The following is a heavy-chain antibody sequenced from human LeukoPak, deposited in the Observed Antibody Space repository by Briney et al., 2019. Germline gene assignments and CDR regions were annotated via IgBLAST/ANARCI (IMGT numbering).Heavy chain of an antibody. V-gene: IGHV3-48*03. CDR1: GFTFSSYE. CDR3: ARERGHDILTGDYNVRALDY. J-gene: IGHJ4*02. CDR2: ISMSGANM. D-gene: IGHD3-9*01. Sequence: GGSLRPSCAASGFTFSSYEMNWVRQAPGKGLEWVSFISMSGANMYYADSVKGRFTISRDNAKNSLYLQMNSLRADDTAIYYCARERGHDILTGDYNVRALDYWGQGTLVTVSS.